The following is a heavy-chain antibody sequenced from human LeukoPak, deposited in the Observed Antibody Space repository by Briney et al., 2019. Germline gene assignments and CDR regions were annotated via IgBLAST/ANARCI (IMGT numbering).Heavy chain of an antibody. Sequence: ASVKVSCKASGYTFTGYYMHWVRQAPGHGLEWMGWINTNSGGTSYVQKLQGRVTMTSDTSISTAYMELSSLRSDDTAVYYCARGHTWGFVTTAGGDYWGQGTLVTVSS. D-gene: IGHD2-21*02. CDR2: INTNSGGT. J-gene: IGHJ4*02. CDR3: ARGHTWGFVTTAGGDY. CDR1: GYTFTGYY. V-gene: IGHV1-2*02.